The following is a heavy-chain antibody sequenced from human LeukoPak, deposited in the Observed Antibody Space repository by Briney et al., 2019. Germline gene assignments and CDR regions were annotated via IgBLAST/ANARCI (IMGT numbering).Heavy chain of an antibody. J-gene: IGHJ4*02. Sequence: PGVSVRLSCTASVLSFSDFLMHWVRQAPAKALVGVSRIRGYWYDSNYADSVKGRFTTSSDTPQNTLYLQMNSLRVEATAVYYCASDRVLGSGSLANCGQGTLVTVSS. CDR2: IRGYWYDS. V-gene: IGHV3-74*01. CDR1: VLSFSDFL. D-gene: IGHD3-10*01. CDR3: ASDRVLGSGSLAN.